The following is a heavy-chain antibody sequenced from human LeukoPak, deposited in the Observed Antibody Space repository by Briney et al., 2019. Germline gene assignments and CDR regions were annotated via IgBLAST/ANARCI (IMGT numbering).Heavy chain of an antibody. CDR2: IIPIFGTA. CDR3: ARAGATVTSGFDY. V-gene: IGHV1-69*13. J-gene: IGHJ4*02. D-gene: IGHD4-17*01. Sequence: ASVKASCKASGGTFGSYAISWVRQAPGQGLEWMGGIIPIFGTANYAQKFQGRVTITADESTSTAYMELSSLRSEDTAVYYCARAGATVTSGFDYWGQGTLVTVSS. CDR1: GGTFGSYA.